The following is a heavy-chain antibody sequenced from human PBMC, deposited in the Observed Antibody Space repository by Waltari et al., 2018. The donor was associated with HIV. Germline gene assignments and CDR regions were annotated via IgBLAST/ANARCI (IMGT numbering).Heavy chain of an antibody. Sequence: EVQLVESGGGLVKPGGSLRLSCAASGFTFTTYNMNWVRQPPGKGLEWVSFISSDTSKLYYADSVKGRFTISRDNAKNSLYLQMDSLRAEDTAVYYCVTHPNSFHWGQGTLVTVSS. V-gene: IGHV3-21*01. J-gene: IGHJ4*02. CDR1: GFTFTTYN. CDR2: ISSDTSKL. CDR3: VTHPNSFH.